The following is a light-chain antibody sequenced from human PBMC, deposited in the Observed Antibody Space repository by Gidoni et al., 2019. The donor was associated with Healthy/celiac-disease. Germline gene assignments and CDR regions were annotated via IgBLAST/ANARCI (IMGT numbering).Light chain of an antibody. J-gene: IGKJ4*01. CDR1: QSLLHSNGYNY. CDR3: MQALQTLLT. V-gene: IGKV2-28*01. CDR2: LGS. Sequence: IVMTQSPLSLPVTPGEPASISRRSSQSLLHSNGYNYLDWYLQTPGQSLQLLIYLGSNRASGVPDRFSGSGTGTDFTLKISRVEAEDVGVYYCMQALQTLLTFGGGTKVEIK.